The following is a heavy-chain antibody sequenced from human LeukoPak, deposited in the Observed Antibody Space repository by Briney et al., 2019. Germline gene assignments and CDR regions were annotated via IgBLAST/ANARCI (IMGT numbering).Heavy chain of an antibody. CDR3: ARALPSDYDYVWGSQNGMDV. CDR2: IGTAGDT. V-gene: IGHV3-13*04. D-gene: IGHD3-16*01. Sequence: GGSLRLSCAASGFTFSSYDMHWVRRATGKGLEWVSAIGTAGDTYYPGSVKGRFTISRESAKNSLYLQMNSLRAGDTAAYYCARALPSDYDYVWGSQNGMDVWGQGTTVTVSS. J-gene: IGHJ6*02. CDR1: GFTFSSYD.